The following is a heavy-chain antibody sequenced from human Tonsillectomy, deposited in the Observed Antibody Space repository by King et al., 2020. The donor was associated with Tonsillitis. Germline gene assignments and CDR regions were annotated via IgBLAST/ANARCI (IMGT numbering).Heavy chain of an antibody. D-gene: IGHD3-9*01. V-gene: IGHV3-30*18. CDR3: AKEFDWSTSARPHSENEV. J-gene: IGHJ4*02. CDR2: ISYDGTYK. Sequence: QVQLVESGGGVVQPGRSLRLSCAASGFTFSNYGMHWVRQAPGKGLEWVAVISYDGTYKYYVDSVKGRFTVSRDNSKNTLHLQMNSLRAGDTAVYYCAKEFDWSTSARPHSENEVWGQGTLVTVSS. CDR1: GFTFSNYG.